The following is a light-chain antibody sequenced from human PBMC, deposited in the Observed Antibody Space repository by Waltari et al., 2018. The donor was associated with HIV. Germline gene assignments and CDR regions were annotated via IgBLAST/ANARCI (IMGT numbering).Light chain of an antibody. CDR1: SSHVGRDA. Sequence: QSALTQPPSASGTPGQRVTISCSGSSSHVGRDAVYWYQKFPGSAPQLVSYRDNQRPPGVSDRFSGSKSGAAASLAISGLRSEDEADFYCSTWDDSLKDVLFGGGTKLTVL. J-gene: IGLJ2*01. CDR3: STWDDSLKDVL. CDR2: RDN. V-gene: IGLV1-47*01.